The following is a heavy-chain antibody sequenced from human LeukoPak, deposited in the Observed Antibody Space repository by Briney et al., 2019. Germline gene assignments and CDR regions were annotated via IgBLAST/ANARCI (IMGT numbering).Heavy chain of an antibody. V-gene: IGHV1-3*01. J-gene: IGHJ3*02. CDR3: AIYIVRGANDAFDI. D-gene: IGHD3-10*01. CDR1: GYTFTSYA. Sequence: ASVKVSCKASGYTFTSYAMHWVRQAPGQRLEWMGWINAGNGNTKYSQKFQGRVTITRDTSASTAYMELSSLRSEDTAVYYCAIYIVRGANDAFDIWGQGTMVTVSS. CDR2: INAGNGNT.